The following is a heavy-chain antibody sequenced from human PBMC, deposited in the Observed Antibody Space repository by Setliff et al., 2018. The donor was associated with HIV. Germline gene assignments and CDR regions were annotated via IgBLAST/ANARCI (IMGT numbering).Heavy chain of an antibody. CDR1: GGSISSSSYY. Sequence: PSETLSLTCTVSGGSISSSSYYWGWIRQPPGQGLEWIGSIFNDGRTYYNPSLKSRVTIPMDTSTNQFSLQLTSVTAADTAVYFCARHFPSISLFFGDPGPFDRWGQGALVTVSS. CDR2: IFNDGRT. J-gene: IGHJ4*02. CDR3: ARHFPSISLFFGDPGPFDR. D-gene: IGHD3-10*01. V-gene: IGHV4-39*01.